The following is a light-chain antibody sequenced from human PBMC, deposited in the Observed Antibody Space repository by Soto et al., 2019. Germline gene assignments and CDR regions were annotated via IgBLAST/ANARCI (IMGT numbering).Light chain of an antibody. CDR3: QQYNTWPPIT. J-gene: IGKJ5*01. CDR1: QSVRSY. CDR2: GAS. Sequence: EIVFTQSPATLSFSPGERATLSCRASQSVRSYLAWYQQKPGQAPRLLIYGASTRATGIPARFSGSGSGTEFTLTISSLQSEDFAVYYCQQYNTWPPITFGQGTRLEIK. V-gene: IGKV3-15*01.